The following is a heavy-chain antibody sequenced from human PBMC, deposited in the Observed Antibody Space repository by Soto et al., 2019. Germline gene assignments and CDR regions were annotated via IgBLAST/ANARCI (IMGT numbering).Heavy chain of an antibody. CDR2: IKQDGSEK. Sequence: EVQLVESGGGLVQPGGSLRLSCAASGFTFSSYWMSWVRQAPGKGLEWVANIKQDGSEKYYVDSVKGRITISRDNAKNLLFLAINRLRAGDTAVYYWARGPYCWGGSCYFFYFWGQGTLVTGSS. D-gene: IGHD2-15*01. CDR3: ARGPYCWGGSCYFFYF. J-gene: IGHJ4*02. CDR1: GFTFSSYW. V-gene: IGHV3-7*01.